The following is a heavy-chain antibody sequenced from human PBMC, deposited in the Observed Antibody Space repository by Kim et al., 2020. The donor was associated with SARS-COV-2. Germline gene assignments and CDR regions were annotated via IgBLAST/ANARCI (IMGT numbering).Heavy chain of an antibody. V-gene: IGHV3-30*02. J-gene: IGHJ6*02. CDR3: AKDPRQTPPYYYYGMDV. Sequence: VQGRVTISRDNSKHTLYLQMNSRRAEDTAVYYCAKDPRQTPPYYYYGMDVWGQGTTVTVSS.